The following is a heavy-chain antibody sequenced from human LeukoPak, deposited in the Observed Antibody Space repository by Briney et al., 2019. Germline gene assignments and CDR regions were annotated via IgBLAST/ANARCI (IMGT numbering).Heavy chain of an antibody. CDR1: GGSISSGGYY. CDR2: IYYSGST. Sequence: SQTLSLTCTVSGGSISSGGYYWSWIRQHPRKGLEWIGYIYYSGSTYYNPSLKSRVTISVDTSKNQFSLKLSSVTAADTAVYYCARENYYDSSGYYPTFDYWGQGTLVTVSS. V-gene: IGHV4-31*03. D-gene: IGHD3-22*01. CDR3: ARENYYDSSGYYPTFDY. J-gene: IGHJ4*02.